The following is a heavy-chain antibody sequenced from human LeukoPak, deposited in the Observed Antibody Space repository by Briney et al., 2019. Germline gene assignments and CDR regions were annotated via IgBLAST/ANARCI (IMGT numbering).Heavy chain of an antibody. D-gene: IGHD4-17*01. V-gene: IGHV3-21*01. CDR2: ISSSSSYI. CDR3: AREDYGDYGWFDP. Sequence: GGSLRLSCAASGFTFSSYWMSWVRQAPGKGLEWVSSISSSSSYIYYADSVKGRFTISRDNAKNSLYLQMNSLRAEDTAVYYCAREDYGDYGWFDPWGQGTLVTVSS. J-gene: IGHJ5*02. CDR1: GFTFSSYW.